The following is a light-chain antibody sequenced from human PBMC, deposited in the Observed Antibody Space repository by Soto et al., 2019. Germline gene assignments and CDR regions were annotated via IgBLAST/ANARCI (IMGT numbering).Light chain of an antibody. CDR3: HQYNSYSYT. Sequence: DIQMTQSPSTLSASVGDRVTITCRASQSISSWLAWYQQKPGKAPQLLIYKAFSLDGGVPSRFIGSGSGTEFTRTISSLQAGDFATYYCHQYNSYSYTFGQGTKLEIK. V-gene: IGKV1-5*03. J-gene: IGKJ2*01. CDR1: QSISSW. CDR2: KAF.